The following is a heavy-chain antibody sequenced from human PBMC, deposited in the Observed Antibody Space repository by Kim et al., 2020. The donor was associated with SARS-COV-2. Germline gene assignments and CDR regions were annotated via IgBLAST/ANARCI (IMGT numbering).Heavy chain of an antibody. CDR2: ISGGGGST. J-gene: IGHJ4*01. V-gene: IGHV3-23*01. D-gene: IGHD1-1*01. Sequence: GGSLRLSCAASGFTFRDYATTWVRQAPGKGLEWVSGISGGGGSTYFADSVRGRFRISRDNSKATMYLKMHSLTVADTDLYHSPKITLEEWLERNYYFEY. CDR3: PKITLEEWLERNYYFEY. CDR1: GFTFRDYA.